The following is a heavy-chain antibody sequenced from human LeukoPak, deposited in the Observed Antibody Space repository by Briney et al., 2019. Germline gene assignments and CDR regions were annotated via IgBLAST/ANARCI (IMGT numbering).Heavy chain of an antibody. CDR3: ARDHHSGALDY. J-gene: IGHJ4*02. D-gene: IGHD1-26*01. V-gene: IGHV3-7*01. CDR1: GFTFSTAW. CDR2: INQGGSVT. Sequence: QTGGSLRLSCAPSGFTFSTAWMTWVRQAPGKGLEWLGNINQGGSVTNCVDSVKGRFSISRDNAKNTMYLQMSSLRVEDTAVYYCARDHHSGALDYWGQGTLVTVSS.